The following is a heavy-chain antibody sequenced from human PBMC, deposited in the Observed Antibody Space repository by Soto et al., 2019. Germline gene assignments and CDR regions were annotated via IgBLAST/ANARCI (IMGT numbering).Heavy chain of an antibody. V-gene: IGHV3-30-3*01. CDR1: VFTFRCNA. Sequence: VXLCCVGSVFTFRCNAMHWVRQAPGKGLEWVALISYDGTNKYYADSVKGRFTISRDNSKSTLYLQMNGLRAEDTAVYYCARGYSYVVDYWGQGTLGTVSS. CDR3: ARGYSYVVDY. J-gene: IGHJ4*02. CDR2: ISYDGTNK. D-gene: IGHD5-18*01.